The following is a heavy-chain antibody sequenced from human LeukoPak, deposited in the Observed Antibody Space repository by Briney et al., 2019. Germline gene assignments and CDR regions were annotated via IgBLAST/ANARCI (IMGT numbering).Heavy chain of an antibody. CDR3: ARGQTRNNWFDP. V-gene: IGHV4-38-2*01. Sequence: PSETLSLTCAVSGYSISSGYYWGWIRQPPGKGLGWIGSIYHSGSTYYNPSLKSRFTISVDTSKNQFSLKLSSVTAADTAVYYCARGQTRNNWFDPWGQGTLVTVSS. CDR1: GYSISSGYY. J-gene: IGHJ5*02. CDR2: IYHSGST.